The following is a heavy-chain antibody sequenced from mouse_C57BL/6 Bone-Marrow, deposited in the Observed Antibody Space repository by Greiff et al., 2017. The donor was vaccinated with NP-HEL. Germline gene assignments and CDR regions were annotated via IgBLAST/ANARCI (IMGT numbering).Heavy chain of an antibody. Sequence: EVKVVESGGGLVQPGGSLKLSCAASGFTFSDYYMYWVRQTPEKRLEWVAYISNGGGSTYYPDTVKGRFTISRDNAKNTLYLQMSRLKSEDTAMYYCARPIYYGNYAAYWGQGTLVTVSA. V-gene: IGHV5-12*01. D-gene: IGHD2-1*01. CDR3: ARPIYYGNYAAY. J-gene: IGHJ3*01. CDR1: GFTFSDYY. CDR2: ISNGGGST.